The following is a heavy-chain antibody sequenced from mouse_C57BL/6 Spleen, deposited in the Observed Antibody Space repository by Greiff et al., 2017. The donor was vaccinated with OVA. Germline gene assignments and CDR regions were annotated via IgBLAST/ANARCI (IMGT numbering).Heavy chain of an antibody. J-gene: IGHJ2*01. CDR2: LSSGSSTI. Sequence: DVKLVESGGGLVKPGGSLKLSCAASGFTFSDYGMHWVRQAPEKGLEWVAYLSSGSSTIYYADTVKGRFTISRDNAKNTLFLQMTSLRSEDTAMYYCARGGYFDYWGQGTTLTVSS. CDR3: ARGGYFDY. V-gene: IGHV5-17*01. CDR1: GFTFSDYG.